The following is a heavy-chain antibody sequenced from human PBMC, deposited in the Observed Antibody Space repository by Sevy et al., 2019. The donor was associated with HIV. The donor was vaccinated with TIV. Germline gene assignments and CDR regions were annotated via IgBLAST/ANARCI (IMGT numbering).Heavy chain of an antibody. CDR1: GFTFSSYW. CDR3: ARDLHDFWSGYYRNYYYGMDV. J-gene: IGHJ6*02. CDR2: INSDGSST. D-gene: IGHD3-3*01. Sequence: GGSLRLSCAASGFTFSSYWMHWVRQAPGKGLVWVSRINSDGSSTSYADSVKGRFTISRDNAKNTLYLQRNSLRAEDTAVYYCARDLHDFWSGYYRNYYYGMDVWGQGTTVTVSS. V-gene: IGHV3-74*01.